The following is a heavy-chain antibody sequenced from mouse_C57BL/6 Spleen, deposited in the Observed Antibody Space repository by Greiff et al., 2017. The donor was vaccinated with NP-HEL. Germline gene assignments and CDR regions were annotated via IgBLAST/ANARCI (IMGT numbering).Heavy chain of an antibody. Sequence: EVQLQQSGPELVKPGASVKISCKASGYSFTGYYMHWVKQSSEKSLEWIGEINPSTGGTSYNQKFKGKATLTVDKSSSTAYMQLKSLTSEDSAVYYCARYGSSYWYFDVWGTGTTVTVSS. D-gene: IGHD1-1*01. CDR3: ARYGSSYWYFDV. J-gene: IGHJ1*03. V-gene: IGHV1-43*01. CDR2: INPSTGGT. CDR1: GYSFTGYY.